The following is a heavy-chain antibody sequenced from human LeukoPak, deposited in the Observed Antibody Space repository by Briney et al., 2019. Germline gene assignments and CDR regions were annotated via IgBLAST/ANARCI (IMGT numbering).Heavy chain of an antibody. J-gene: IGHJ4*02. V-gene: IGHV3-7*01. CDR2: IKQDGGEK. D-gene: IGHD3-9*01. CDR1: GFTFSSYW. CDR3: AREMRLVISQVDY. Sequence: GGSPRLSCATSGFTFSSYWMSWVRQAPGKGLEWVANIKQDGGEKYYVDSVKGRFTISRDNAKNSLYLQMNSLRAEDTAVYYCAREMRLVISQVDYWGQGTLVTVSS.